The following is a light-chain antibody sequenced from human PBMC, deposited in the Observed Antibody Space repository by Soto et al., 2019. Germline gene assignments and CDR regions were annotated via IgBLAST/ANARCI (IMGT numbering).Light chain of an antibody. CDR2: GAS. V-gene: IGKV3-20*01. J-gene: IGKJ3*01. CDR3: QHYGSSPST. Sequence: EIVLTQSPGTLSLSPGERATLSCRASQSVYRNFLAWYQQKPGQAPRLLIYGASSRATGIPDRFSGSGSGTDFSLIISRLEPEDFAVYYCQHYGSSPSTFGPGTKVHIK. CDR1: QSVYRNF.